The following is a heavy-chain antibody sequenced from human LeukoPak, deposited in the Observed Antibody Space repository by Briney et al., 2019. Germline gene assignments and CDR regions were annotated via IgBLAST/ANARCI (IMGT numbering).Heavy chain of an antibody. CDR1: GFNFRSYW. CDR3: ARRVQMATTTSFDY. CDR2: INSDGSST. D-gene: IGHD5-24*01. Sequence: PGGSLRLSCAASGFNFRSYWMHWVRQAPGKGLVWVSRINSDGSSTSYADSVKGRFTISRDNAKNTLYLQMNSLRAEDTAVSYCARRVQMATTTSFDYWGQGTLVTVSS. J-gene: IGHJ4*02. V-gene: IGHV3-74*01.